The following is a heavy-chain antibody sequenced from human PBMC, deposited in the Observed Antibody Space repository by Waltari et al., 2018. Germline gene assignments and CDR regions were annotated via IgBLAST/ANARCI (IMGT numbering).Heavy chain of an antibody. V-gene: IGHV3-48*03. J-gene: IGHJ4*02. Sequence: EVQLVESGGGLVKPGGSLRLSCARSAFTFSVSEMNWVRQAPGKGLEWISYISTSGNTIYYADSVKGRFTMSRDNAKKALYLQMNSLRAEDTAIYYCASGWYYFGYWGQGTLVTVSS. CDR2: ISTSGNTI. D-gene: IGHD6-19*01. CDR1: AFTFSVSE. CDR3: ASGWYYFGY.